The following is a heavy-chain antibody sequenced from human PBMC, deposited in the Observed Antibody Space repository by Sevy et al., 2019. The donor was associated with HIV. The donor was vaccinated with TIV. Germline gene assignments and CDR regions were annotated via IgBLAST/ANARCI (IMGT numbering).Heavy chain of an antibody. J-gene: IGHJ4*02. V-gene: IGHV4-39*01. CDR2: VFFSGSS. Sequence: SETLSLTCAVSGGSIENNNFYWGWIRQPPGKGLEWIGSVFFSGSSYYSPSLKSRLTMSVETSRNRFSLRLSSVTAADTAVYYCARNPQWPLLDYIDFWGQGSWSPSPQ. CDR1: GGSIENNNFY. D-gene: IGHD2-8*01. CDR3: ARNPQWPLLDYIDF.